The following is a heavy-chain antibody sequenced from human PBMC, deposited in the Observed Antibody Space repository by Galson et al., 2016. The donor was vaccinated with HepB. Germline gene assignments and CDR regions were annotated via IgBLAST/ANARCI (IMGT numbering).Heavy chain of an antibody. CDR2: ISGDGINT. CDR3: AKDAGGAIMFDS. CDR1: GVICSTCG. V-gene: IGHV3-23*01. D-gene: IGHD2-8*02. J-gene: IGHJ5*01. Sequence: SLRLSCAASGVICSTCGTAWVRQAPGKGLEWVSSISGDGINTHYADSVKGRFIISRDNSKNMVHLQMNSLRAEDTAVYYWAKDAGGAIMFDSWGHGTLVTVSS.